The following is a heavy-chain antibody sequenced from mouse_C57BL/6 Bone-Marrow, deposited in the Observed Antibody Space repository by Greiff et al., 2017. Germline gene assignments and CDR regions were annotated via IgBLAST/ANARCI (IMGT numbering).Heavy chain of an antibody. CDR1: GYTFTSYW. V-gene: IGHV1-69*01. J-gene: IGHJ2*01. D-gene: IGHD3-2*02. CDR2: IDPSDSYT. Sequence: QVQLQQPGAELVMPGASVKLSCKASGYTFTSYWMHWVKQRPGQGLEWIGEIDPSDSYTNYNQKFKGKSTMTVDKSSRTAYMQLSSLTSEDSAVYYCARDNSGFNFGCWGTGPTLAVST. CDR3: ARDNSGFNFGC.